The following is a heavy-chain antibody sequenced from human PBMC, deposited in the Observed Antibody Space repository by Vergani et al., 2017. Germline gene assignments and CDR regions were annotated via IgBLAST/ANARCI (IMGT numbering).Heavy chain of an antibody. Sequence: VQLVESGGGVVQPGRSLRLSCAASGFTVSSNYMSWVRQAPGKGLEWVSVIYSGGSTYYADSVKGRFTISRDNSKNTLYLQMNSLRAEDTAVYYCARDYYYGSGSYPYYYGMDVWGQGTTVTVSS. D-gene: IGHD3-10*01. CDR3: ARDYYYGSGSYPYYYGMDV. J-gene: IGHJ6*02. V-gene: IGHV3-66*02. CDR1: GFTVSSNY. CDR2: IYSGGST.